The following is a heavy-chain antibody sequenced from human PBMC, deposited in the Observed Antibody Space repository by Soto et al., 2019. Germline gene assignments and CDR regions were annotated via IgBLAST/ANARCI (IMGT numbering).Heavy chain of an antibody. V-gene: IGHV4-59*03. CDR3: AKSAPGYNYGSGYVMDV. CDR2: IYTSGSI. J-gene: IGHJ6*02. CDR1: GGPISNYY. Sequence: SETLSLTCTVSGGPISNYYWSWIRRPPGEGLQWIGIIYTSGSINYNPSLKSRVTVSVDTSRNQFSLKLTSVTAADTAIYYCAKSAPGYNYGSGYVMDVWGQGTTVTVSS. D-gene: IGHD5-18*01.